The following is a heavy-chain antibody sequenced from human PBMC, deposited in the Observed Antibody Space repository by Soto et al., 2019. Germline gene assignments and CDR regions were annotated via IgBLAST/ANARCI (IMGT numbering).Heavy chain of an antibody. CDR3: ARGGAHYYYYGMDV. J-gene: IGHJ6*02. CDR2: IDPSDSYT. V-gene: IGHV5-10-1*01. D-gene: IGHD1-26*01. CDR1: GYSFTSYW. Sequence: RGESLKISCKGSGYSFTSYWISWVRQMPGKGLEWMGRIDPSDSYTNYSPSFQGHVTISADKSISTAYLQWSSLKASDTAMYYCARGGAHYYYYGMDVWGQGTTVTVSS.